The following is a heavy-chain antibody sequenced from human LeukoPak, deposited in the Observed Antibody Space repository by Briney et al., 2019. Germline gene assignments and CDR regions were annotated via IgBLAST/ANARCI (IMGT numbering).Heavy chain of an antibody. CDR1: GFTFSSYA. CDR3: AKDLRRGSSSAKRYFDL. J-gene: IGHJ2*01. CDR2: ISGSGGST. V-gene: IGHV3-23*01. D-gene: IGHD6-6*01. Sequence: PGGSLRLSCAASGFTFSSYAMSWVRQAPGKGLEWVSAISGSGGSTYYADSVKGRFTISRDNSKNTLYLQMNSLRAEDTAVYYCAKDLRRGSSSAKRYFDLWGRGTLVTVSS.